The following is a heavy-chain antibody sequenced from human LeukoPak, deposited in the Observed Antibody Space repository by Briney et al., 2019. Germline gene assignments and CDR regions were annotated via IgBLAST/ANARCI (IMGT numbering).Heavy chain of an antibody. J-gene: IGHJ6*02. Sequence: GGSLRLSCAHSGFTFSRYVVNWGRQAPGQGLEWVSYISSSGSTIYYADSVKGRFTISRDNAKNSVYLQMNSLRAEDTAVYYCAKDRMVPNSNYYYCMDVWGQGATVTVSS. D-gene: IGHD4/OR15-4a*01. CDR1: GFTFSRYV. CDR2: ISSSGSTI. CDR3: AKDRMVPNSNYYYCMDV. V-gene: IGHV3-48*03.